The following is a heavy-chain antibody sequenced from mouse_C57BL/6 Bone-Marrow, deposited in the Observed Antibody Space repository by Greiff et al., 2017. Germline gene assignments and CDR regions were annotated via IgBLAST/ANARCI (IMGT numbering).Heavy chain of an antibody. V-gene: IGHV1-81*01. D-gene: IGHD2-3*01. CDR2: IYPRSGNT. CDR3: ARRDGYYVDFDY. J-gene: IGHJ2*01. CDR1: GYTFTSYG. Sequence: VKLVESGAELARPGASVKLSCKASGYTFTSYGISWVKQRTGQGLEWIGEIYPRSGNTYYNEKFKGKATLTADKSSSTAYMELRSLTSEDSAVYFCARRDGYYVDFDYWGQGTTLTVSS.